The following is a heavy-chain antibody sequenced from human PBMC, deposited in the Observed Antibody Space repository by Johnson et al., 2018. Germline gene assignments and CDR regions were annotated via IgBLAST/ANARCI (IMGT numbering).Heavy chain of an antibody. V-gene: IGHV3-21*01. CDR3: ATGGGPYYYYMDV. CDR2: IRSSGSHI. Sequence: EVQLVESGGGLVKPGGSLRLSCAASGFTFSSYSMNWVRQAHGKGLEGVSSIRSSGSHIYYADSVKGRVFISRDNAKNPRYLQINSLSAEDTAVYYCATGGGPYYYYMDVWGKGTTVTVSS. J-gene: IGHJ6*03. D-gene: IGHD3-10*01. CDR1: GFTFSSYS.